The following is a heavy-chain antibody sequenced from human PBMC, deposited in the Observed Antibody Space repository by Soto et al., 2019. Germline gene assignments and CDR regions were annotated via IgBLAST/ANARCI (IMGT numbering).Heavy chain of an antibody. J-gene: IGHJ4*02. CDR3: AREVGYGDYDVGD. CDR1: GGSISSGDYY. CDR2: IYYGGST. D-gene: IGHD4-17*01. V-gene: IGHV4-30-4*01. Sequence: PSETLSLTCTVSGGSISSGDYYWSWIRQPPGKGLEWIGYIYYGGSTYYNPSLKSRVTISVDTSKNQFSLKLSSVTAADTAVYYCAREVGYGDYDVGDWGQGTLVTVSS.